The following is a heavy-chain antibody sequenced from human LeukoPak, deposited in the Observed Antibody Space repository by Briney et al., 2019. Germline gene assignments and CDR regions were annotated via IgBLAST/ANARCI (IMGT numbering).Heavy chain of an antibody. D-gene: IGHD5-24*01. V-gene: IGHV4-39*07. Sequence: SETLSLTCTVSGGSISSSSYYWGWIRQPPGKRLEWIGSIYYSGSTYYNPSLKSRVTISVGTSKNQFSLNLSSVTAADTAVYFCARRRDGYKTLFDYWGQGTLVTVSS. CDR2: IYYSGST. J-gene: IGHJ4*02. CDR3: ARRRDGYKTLFDY. CDR1: GGSISSSSYY.